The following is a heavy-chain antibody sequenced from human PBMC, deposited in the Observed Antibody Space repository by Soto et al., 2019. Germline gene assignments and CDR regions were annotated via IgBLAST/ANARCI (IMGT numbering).Heavy chain of an antibody. D-gene: IGHD2-2*01. CDR1: GFTFSNAW. V-gene: IGHV3-15*01. Sequence: GGSLRLSCAVSGFTFSNAWMSWVRQAPGKGLEWVGRIKSKTDGGTTDYAAPVKGRFTISRDDSKNTLYLQMNSLKTEDTAVYYCTTEDIVVVPAATTDYWGQGTLVTVSS. CDR3: TTEDIVVVPAATTDY. CDR2: IKSKTDGGTT. J-gene: IGHJ4*02.